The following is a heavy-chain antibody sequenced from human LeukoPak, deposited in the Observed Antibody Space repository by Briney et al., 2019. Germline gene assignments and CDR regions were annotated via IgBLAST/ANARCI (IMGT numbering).Heavy chain of an antibody. J-gene: IGHJ4*02. V-gene: IGHV3-23*01. Sequence: PGGSLRLSCAASGFTFSSYAMSWVRQAPGKGLEWVSAISGSGGSTYYADSVKGRFTISRDNSKNTLYLQMNSLRAEDTAVYYCARVLRGYRSFDYWGQGTLVTVSS. CDR3: ARVLRGYRSFDY. CDR2: ISGSGGST. D-gene: IGHD5-12*01. CDR1: GFTFSSYA.